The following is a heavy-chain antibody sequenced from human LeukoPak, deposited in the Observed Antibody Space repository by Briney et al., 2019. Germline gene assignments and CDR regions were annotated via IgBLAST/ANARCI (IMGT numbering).Heavy chain of an antibody. CDR3: ARVRAVSVSFDS. Sequence: SQTLSLTCTVSSGSIMNTDLYWSWIRQSPGKGLEWIGYIYHSTNTYYNPSLNSRVTMSVDSSKNQFSLRLTSVTAADTAVYYCARVRAVSVSFDSWGQGTLVTVSS. CDR2: IYHSTNT. D-gene: IGHD6-19*01. CDR1: SGSIMNTDLY. J-gene: IGHJ4*02. V-gene: IGHV4-30-2*06.